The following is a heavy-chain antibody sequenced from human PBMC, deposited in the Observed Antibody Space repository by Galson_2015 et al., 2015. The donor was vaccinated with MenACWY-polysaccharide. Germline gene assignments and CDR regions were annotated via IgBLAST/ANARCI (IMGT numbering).Heavy chain of an antibody. CDR1: GFTFSTHW. D-gene: IGHD3-3*01. Sequence: SLRLSCAASGFTFSTHWMHWVRQAPGTGLVWLSRINSDGSTTNYADSVKGRFTISRDNSKNTLYLQMNSLRAEDTAVYYCAKDSTDFWSVAGRFDHWGQGTLVTVSS. CDR2: INSDGSTT. CDR3: AKDSTDFWSVAGRFDH. V-gene: IGHV3-74*01. J-gene: IGHJ5*02.